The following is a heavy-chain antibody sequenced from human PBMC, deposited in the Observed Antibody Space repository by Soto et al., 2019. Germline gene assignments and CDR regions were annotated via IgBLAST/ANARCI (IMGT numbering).Heavy chain of an antibody. V-gene: IGHV4-31*03. CDR3: ARTVVVVSNWFDP. D-gene: IGHD2-15*01. CDR1: GGSISSGGYY. Sequence: SETLSLTCTVSGGSISSGGYYWSWIRQHPGKGLEWIGYIYYSGSTYYNPSLKSRVTISVDTSKNQFSLKLSSVTAADTAVYFCARTVVVVSNWFDPWGQGTLVTVSS. CDR2: IYYSGST. J-gene: IGHJ5*02.